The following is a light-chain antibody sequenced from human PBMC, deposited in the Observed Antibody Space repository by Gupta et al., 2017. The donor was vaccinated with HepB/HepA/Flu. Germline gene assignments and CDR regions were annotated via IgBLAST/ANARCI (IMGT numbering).Light chain of an antibody. Sequence: DIQMTQSPSSLSASVGDRVTITCRASQSISSYLNWYQKKPGKAPKRLIYAASSLQSGIPSRFSGSGSGTHFTLTISSLQPDDFAIYYCQQSHSAPWTFGPGTTVDVK. V-gene: IGKV1-39*01. CDR1: QSISSY. CDR2: AAS. CDR3: QQSHSAPWT. J-gene: IGKJ1*01.